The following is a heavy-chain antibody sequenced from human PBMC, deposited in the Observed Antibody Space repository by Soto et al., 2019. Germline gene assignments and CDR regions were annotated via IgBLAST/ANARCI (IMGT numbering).Heavy chain of an antibody. V-gene: IGHV3-30-3*01. D-gene: IGHD6-19*01. Sequence: GGSLRLSCAASGFTFSSYAMHWVRQAPGKGLEWVAVISYDGSNKYYADSVKGRFTISRDNSKNTLYLQMNSLRAEDTAVYYCARDRYSSGDDAFDIWGQGTMVTVSS. CDR1: GFTFSSYA. CDR2: ISYDGSNK. J-gene: IGHJ3*02. CDR3: ARDRYSSGDDAFDI.